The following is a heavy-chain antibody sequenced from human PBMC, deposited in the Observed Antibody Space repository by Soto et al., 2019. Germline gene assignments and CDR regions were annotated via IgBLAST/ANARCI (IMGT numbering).Heavy chain of an antibody. CDR1: GGSISSYY. V-gene: IGHV4-59*01. CDR3: ARGTSGIYSGYVY. J-gene: IGHJ4*02. D-gene: IGHD5-12*01. Sequence: SETLSLTCTVSGGSISSYYWSWIRQPPGKGLEWIGYIYYSGSTNYNPSLKSRVTISVDTSKNQFSLKLSSVTAADTAVYYCARGTSGIYSGYVYWGQGTLVTVSS. CDR2: IYYSGST.